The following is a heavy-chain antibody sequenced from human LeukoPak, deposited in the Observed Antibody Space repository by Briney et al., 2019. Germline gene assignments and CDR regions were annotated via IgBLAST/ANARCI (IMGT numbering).Heavy chain of an antibody. V-gene: IGHV4-39*01. D-gene: IGHD5-12*01. CDR1: GGSISSSGFF. J-gene: IGHJ4*02. CDR2: IHYSGST. Sequence: SETLFLTCTVSGGSISSSGFFWGWIRQPPGKGLERIGNIHYSGSTYYNPSLKSRVTISVDTSKNQFSLKLTSVTAADTAVYYCATRYCPYSGCNFFPHYWGQGTLVTVSS. CDR3: ATRYCPYSGCNFFPHY.